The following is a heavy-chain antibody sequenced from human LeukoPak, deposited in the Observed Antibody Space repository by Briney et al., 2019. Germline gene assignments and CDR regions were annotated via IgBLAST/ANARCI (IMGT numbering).Heavy chain of an antibody. V-gene: IGHV1-18*01. CDR2: ISAYNGNT. Sequence: ASVKVSCKASGYTFTSYGFSWVRQAPGQGLEWMGWISAYNGNTNYAQKLQGRVTMTTDTSTSTAYMELRSLRSDDTAVYYCAREDCGGDCSPLDYYGMDVWGQGTTVTVSS. CDR1: GYTFTSYG. J-gene: IGHJ6*02. CDR3: AREDCGGDCSPLDYYGMDV. D-gene: IGHD2-21*02.